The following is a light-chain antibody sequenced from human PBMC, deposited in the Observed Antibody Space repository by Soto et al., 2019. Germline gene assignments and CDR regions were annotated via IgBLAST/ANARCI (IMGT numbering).Light chain of an antibody. CDR2: EVT. CDR3: SSYTSSSTLYV. Sequence: QSGLAQPASVSGSPGQSITISCIGTSGDIGAYNYVSWYQQHPGKVPKLMIYEVTNRPSGLSNRFSGSKSGNTASLTISGLQAEDEADYFCSSYTSSSTLYVFGTGTKVTVL. V-gene: IGLV2-14*01. CDR1: SGDIGAYNY. J-gene: IGLJ1*01.